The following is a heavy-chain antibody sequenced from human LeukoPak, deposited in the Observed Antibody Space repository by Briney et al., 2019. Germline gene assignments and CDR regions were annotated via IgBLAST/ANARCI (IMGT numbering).Heavy chain of an antibody. J-gene: IGHJ4*01. V-gene: IGHV3-7*01. CDR3: ARDGTAAGLYFDL. Sequence: GGSLRLSCAVSGFTFSNYWMNWVRQAPGKGLEGVASIGQDGGEKSYVDSVKGRFTISRDNTKNSLYLQMSSLRAEDTAVYYCARDGTAAGLYFDLWGQGTLVTVSS. CDR2: IGQDGGEK. CDR1: GFTFSNYW. D-gene: IGHD6-13*01.